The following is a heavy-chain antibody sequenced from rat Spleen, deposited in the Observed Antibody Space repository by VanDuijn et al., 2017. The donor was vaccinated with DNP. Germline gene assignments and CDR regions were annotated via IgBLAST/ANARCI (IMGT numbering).Heavy chain of an antibody. V-gene: IGHV5-7*01. CDR1: GFTFSAFS. CDR3: ARHDYYSSPYYAMDA. Sequence: EVQLVESGGGLVQPGTSLKLSCKASGFTFSAFSMAWVRQASTKGLEWVATSIYDGSRTYYRDSVKGRFTISRDNAKSTLYLQMDSLRSEETATYYCARHDYYSSPYYAMDAWGQGTSVTVSS. CDR2: SIYDGSRT. J-gene: IGHJ4*01. D-gene: IGHD1-2*01.